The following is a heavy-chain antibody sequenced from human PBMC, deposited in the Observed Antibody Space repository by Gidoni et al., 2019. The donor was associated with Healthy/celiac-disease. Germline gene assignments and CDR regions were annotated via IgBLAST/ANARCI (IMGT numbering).Heavy chain of an antibody. CDR3: ARDSGAYDSSGYDL. D-gene: IGHD3-22*01. CDR2: IYTSGST. Sequence: QVQLQESGPGLVKTSKHLSLTCTVSGGSISSGSYYWSWIRPPAGKGLGWIGRIYTSGSTNYNPSLKSRVTISVDTSKNQFSRKLSSVTAADTAVYYCARDSGAYDSSGYDLWGRGTLVTVSS. V-gene: IGHV4-61*02. J-gene: IGHJ2*01. CDR1: GGSISSGSYY.